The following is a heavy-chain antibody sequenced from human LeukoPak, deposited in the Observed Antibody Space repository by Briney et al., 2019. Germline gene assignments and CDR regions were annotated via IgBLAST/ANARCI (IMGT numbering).Heavy chain of an antibody. Sequence: GGSLRLSCAASGFTFSSYATSWVRQAPGKGLEWVATISGSGGGTYYADSVKGRFTISRDDSKNTLYLQMNSLRAEDTAVYYCAKDLGRYRNNYFDYWGQGTLVTVSS. CDR2: ISGSGGGT. CDR3: AKDLGRYRNNYFDY. V-gene: IGHV3-23*01. CDR1: GFTFSSYA. D-gene: IGHD1-26*01. J-gene: IGHJ4*02.